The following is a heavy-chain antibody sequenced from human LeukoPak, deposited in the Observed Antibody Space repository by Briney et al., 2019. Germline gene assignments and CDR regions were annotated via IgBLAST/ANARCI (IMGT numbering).Heavy chain of an antibody. Sequence: PGGSLRLSCAASGFTFSSYGMSWVRQAPGKGLEWVSAVGSSGVTTYYTDSVKGRFTISRDNAKNSLYLQMNSLRTEDTAVYYCARDLGSTTGTTVGSWFDPWGQGTLVTVSS. V-gene: IGHV3-23*01. CDR1: GFTFSSYG. CDR2: VGSSGVTT. J-gene: IGHJ5*02. D-gene: IGHD1-1*01. CDR3: ARDLGSTTGTTVGSWFDP.